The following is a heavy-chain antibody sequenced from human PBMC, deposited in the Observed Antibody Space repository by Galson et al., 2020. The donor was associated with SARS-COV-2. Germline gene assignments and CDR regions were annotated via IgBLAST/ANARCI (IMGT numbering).Heavy chain of an antibody. D-gene: IGHD6-6*01. V-gene: IGHV4-38-2*01. CDR3: ARLFGISSIAGPYYFDY. CDR2: IYHSGST. Sequence: SETLSLTCAVSGYSISSGYYWGWIRQPPGKGLEWIGSIYHSGSTYYNPSLKSRVTISVDTSKNQFSLKLSSVTAADTAVYYCARLFGISSIAGPYYFDYWGQGTLVTVSS. J-gene: IGHJ4*02. CDR1: GYSISSGYY.